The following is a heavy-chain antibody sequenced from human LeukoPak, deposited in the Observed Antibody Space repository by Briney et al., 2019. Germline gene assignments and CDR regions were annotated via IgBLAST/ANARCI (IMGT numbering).Heavy chain of an antibody. CDR2: ISSSSSYI. V-gene: IGHV3-21*04. J-gene: IGHJ4*02. CDR3: AKDLIGFLGIFDY. Sequence: SGGSLRLSCAASGFTFSSYSMNWVRQAPGKGLEWVSSISSSSSYIYYADSVKGRFTISRDNSKNTLYLQMNSLRAEDTAVYYCAKDLIGFLGIFDYWGQGTLVTVSS. CDR1: GFTFSSYS. D-gene: IGHD3-16*01.